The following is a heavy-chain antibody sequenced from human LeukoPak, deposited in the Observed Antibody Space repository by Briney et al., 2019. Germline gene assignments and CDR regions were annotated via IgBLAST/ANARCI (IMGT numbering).Heavy chain of an antibody. Sequence: GGSLRLSCAASGFTFSSYWMSWVRQAPGKGLEWVANIKQDGSEKYYVDSVKGRFTISRDNAKNSLYLQMNSLRAEDTAVYYCARRLIYGDYNWFDPWGQGTLVTVSS. D-gene: IGHD4-17*01. V-gene: IGHV3-7*01. CDR3: ARRLIYGDYNWFDP. CDR2: IKQDGSEK. J-gene: IGHJ5*02. CDR1: GFTFSSYW.